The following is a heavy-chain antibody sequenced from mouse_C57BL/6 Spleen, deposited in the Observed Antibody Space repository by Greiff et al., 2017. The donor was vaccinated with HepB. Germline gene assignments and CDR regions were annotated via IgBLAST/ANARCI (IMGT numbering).Heavy chain of an antibody. V-gene: IGHV1-63*01. Sequence: VKLVESGAELVRPGTSVKMSCKASGYTFTNYWIGWAKQRPGHGLEWIGDIYPGGGYTNYNEKFKGKATLTADKSSSTEYIKLISLTSEDSAIYYCARKGGSSYEGFAYWGQGTLVTVSA. D-gene: IGHD1-1*01. CDR3: ARKGGSSYEGFAY. CDR1: GYTFTNYW. J-gene: IGHJ3*01. CDR2: IYPGGGYT.